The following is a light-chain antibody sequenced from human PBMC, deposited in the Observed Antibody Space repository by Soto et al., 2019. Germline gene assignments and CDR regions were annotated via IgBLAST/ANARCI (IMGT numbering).Light chain of an antibody. CDR1: SSDIGSYNH. CDR3: ISYTDRQSYL. CDR2: AVS. V-gene: IGLV2-14*03. Sequence: QSVLAQPASVSGSPGQSITISCSGTSSDIGSYNHVAWYQQFPGESPKLMIYAVSDRPSGVSDRFSGSKSGITASLTIPGLQTEDEADYYCISYTDRQSYLFGTGTKVTVL. J-gene: IGLJ1*01.